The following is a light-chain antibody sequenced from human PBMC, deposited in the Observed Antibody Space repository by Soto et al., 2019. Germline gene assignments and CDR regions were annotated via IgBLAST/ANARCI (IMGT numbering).Light chain of an antibody. V-gene: IGKV3-20*01. CDR3: HQYGNSPGT. Sequence: EIVLTQSPGTLSLSPRERATLSCRASQSVRSNYLAWYQQKPGQAPSRLIYGTSTRATGIPDRFSGSGSGTDFTLTITRLEPEDVAVYYCHQYGNSPGTFGQGTKLEIK. CDR2: GTS. J-gene: IGKJ2*01. CDR1: QSVRSNY.